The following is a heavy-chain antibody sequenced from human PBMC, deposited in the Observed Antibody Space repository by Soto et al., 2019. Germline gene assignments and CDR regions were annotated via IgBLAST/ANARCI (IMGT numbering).Heavy chain of an antibody. CDR2: ITWHSGTK. V-gene: IGHV3-9*01. D-gene: IGHD3-10*01. CDR1: GFSFDHYA. CDR3: ARDSEQVRPVALLGASFDI. J-gene: IGHJ3*02. Sequence: EGQLVESGGGLVQPGRSLRLSCVASGFSFDHYAMHWVRQAPGKGLEWVAGITWHSGTKDYGHSVKGRFSISRDNAQNSLHLQMNSLGPEDTALYYCARDSEQVRPVALLGASFDIWGQGTLVTVSS.